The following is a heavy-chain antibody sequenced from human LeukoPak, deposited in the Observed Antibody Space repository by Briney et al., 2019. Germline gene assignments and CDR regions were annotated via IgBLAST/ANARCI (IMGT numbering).Heavy chain of an antibody. CDR3: ARGYEDAFDI. D-gene: IGHD3-22*01. J-gene: IGHJ3*02. V-gene: IGHV3-20*04. Sequence: GGSLRLSCAASGFTFDDYGMSWVRQAPGKGLEWVSGINCNGGSTGYADSVKGRFTISRDNAKNSLYLQMNRLRDEDTALCYCARGYEDAFDIWGQGTMVTVSS. CDR1: GFTFDDYG. CDR2: INCNGGST.